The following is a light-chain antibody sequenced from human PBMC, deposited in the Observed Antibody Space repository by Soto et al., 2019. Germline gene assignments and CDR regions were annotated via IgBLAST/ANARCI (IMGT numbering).Light chain of an antibody. Sequence: IHTAPSPSFLFSSGGDRPPLPCPASRTIAGYVNWYQQRPGEAPNLLIYAASSLQSGVPSRFRGSGSGTDFTLTINSLQPEDVATYYCQQSYSMPPITFGQGTRLEIK. CDR3: QQSYSMPPIT. CDR1: RTIAGY. V-gene: IGKV1-39*01. CDR2: AAS. J-gene: IGKJ5*01.